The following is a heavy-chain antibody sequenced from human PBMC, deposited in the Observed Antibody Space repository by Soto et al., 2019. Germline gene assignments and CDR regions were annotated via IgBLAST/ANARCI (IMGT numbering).Heavy chain of an antibody. CDR3: AREGWLGELLY. Sequence: VQLVQSGNVVQKPGSSVKVSCKTSGYTFSSYGIIWLRQAPGQGLEWMGWISGYNGNADYAQRFRGRVNMTTDTSTTTVFMELRDLRSDDTALYFCAREGWLGELLYWGQGSLVTVS. CDR2: ISGYNGNA. V-gene: IGHV1-18*01. J-gene: IGHJ4*02. CDR1: GYTFSSYG. D-gene: IGHD3-10*01.